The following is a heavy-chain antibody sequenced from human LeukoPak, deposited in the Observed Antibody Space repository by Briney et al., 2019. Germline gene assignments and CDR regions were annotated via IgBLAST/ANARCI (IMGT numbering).Heavy chain of an antibody. CDR3: ARRFRDGYNFPGSGPDDAFDI. CDR2: IYTSGST. Sequence: SETLSLTCTVSGGSISSGSYYWRWIRQPAGKGLEWIGRIYTSGSTNYNPSLKSRVTISVDTSKNQFSLKLSSVTAADTAVYYCARRFRDGYNFPGSGPDDAFDIWGQGTMVTVSS. D-gene: IGHD5-24*01. J-gene: IGHJ3*02. V-gene: IGHV4-61*02. CDR1: GGSISSGSYY.